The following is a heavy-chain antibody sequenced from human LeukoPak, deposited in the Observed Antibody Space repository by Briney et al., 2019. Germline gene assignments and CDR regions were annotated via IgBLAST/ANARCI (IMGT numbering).Heavy chain of an antibody. D-gene: IGHD1-20*01. CDR1: GGSISSYY. CDR2: TYYSGST. Sequence: SETLSLTCTVSGGSISSYYWSWIRQPPGKGLEWIGYTYYSGSTNYNPSLKSRVTISVDTSKNQFSLKLSSVTAADTAVYYCASGDLTGRVDYWGQGTLVTVSS. V-gene: IGHV4-59*08. CDR3: ASGDLTGRVDY. J-gene: IGHJ4*02.